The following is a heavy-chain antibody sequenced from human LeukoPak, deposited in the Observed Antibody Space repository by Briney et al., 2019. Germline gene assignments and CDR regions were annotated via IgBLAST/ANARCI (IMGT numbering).Heavy chain of an antibody. D-gene: IGHD3-3*01. CDR1: GGSISSYY. CDR2: INHSGST. Sequence: PSETLSLTCTVSGGSISSYYWSSIRQPPGKGLEWIGEINHSGSTNYNPSLKSRVTISVDTSKNQFSPKLSSVTAADTAVYYCARGMESYWGQGTLVTVSS. J-gene: IGHJ4*02. CDR3: ARGMESY. V-gene: IGHV4-34*01.